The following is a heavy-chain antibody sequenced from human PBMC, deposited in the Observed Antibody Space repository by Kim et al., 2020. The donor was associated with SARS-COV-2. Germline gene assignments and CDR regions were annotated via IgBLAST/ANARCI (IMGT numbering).Heavy chain of an antibody. D-gene: IGHD6-19*01. CDR3: ARGGAWYDY. Sequence: CVDPVKGRCPISRDNAKNSLYLQRDSLRAEDTTIYYCARGGAWYDYWGQGTLVTVSS. V-gene: IGHV3-7*03. J-gene: IGHJ4*02.